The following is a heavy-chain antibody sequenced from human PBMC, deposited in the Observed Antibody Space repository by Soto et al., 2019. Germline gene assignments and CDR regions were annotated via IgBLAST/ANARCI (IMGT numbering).Heavy chain of an antibody. CDR1: GYTFTSYD. J-gene: IGHJ5*02. CDR2: MNPNSGNT. V-gene: IGHV1-8*01. D-gene: IGHD3-3*01. CDR3: ARGYEGHYDLWRFDP. Sequence: QVQLVQSGAEVKKPGASVKVSCKASGYTFTSYDINWVRQATGQGLEWMGWMNPNSGNTGYAQKFQGRVTMTRNTSXXTAYMELSRLRYEDTAVYYCARGYEGHYDLWRFDPWGQGTLVTVSS.